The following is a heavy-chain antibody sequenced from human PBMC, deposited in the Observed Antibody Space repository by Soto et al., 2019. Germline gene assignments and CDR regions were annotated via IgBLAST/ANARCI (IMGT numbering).Heavy chain of an antibody. Sequence: EVQLLESGGGLVQPGGSLRLSCAASGFTFNNFAMSWVRQAPGKGLEWVATINASGGGKYYADSVRGRFTISRDNSKTTLFLQMNSLSAEDTAVFYCARDAPTGSWFDPWGQGTLVTVSS. D-gene: IGHD1-1*01. V-gene: IGHV3-23*01. J-gene: IGHJ5*02. CDR3: ARDAPTGSWFDP. CDR2: INASGGGK. CDR1: GFTFNNFA.